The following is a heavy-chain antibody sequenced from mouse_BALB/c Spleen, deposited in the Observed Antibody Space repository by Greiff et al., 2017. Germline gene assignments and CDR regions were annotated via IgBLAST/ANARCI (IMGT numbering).Heavy chain of an antibody. D-gene: IGHD4-1*01. J-gene: IGHJ3*01. CDR1: GFTFSSFG. CDR3: AVLGLAY. CDR2: ISSGSSTI. V-gene: IGHV5-17*02. Sequence: EVQLVESGGGLVQPGGSRKLSCAASGFTFSSFGMHWVRQAPEKGLEWVAYISSGSSTIYYADTVKGRFTISRDNPKNTLFLQMTSLRSEDTAMYYCAVLGLAYWGQGTLVTVSA.